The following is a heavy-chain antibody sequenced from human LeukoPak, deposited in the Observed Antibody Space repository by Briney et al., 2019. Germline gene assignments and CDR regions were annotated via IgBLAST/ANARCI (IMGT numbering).Heavy chain of an antibody. CDR1: GYTFTSYD. CDR2: MNPNSGNT. V-gene: IGHV1-8*01. Sequence: ASVKVSCKASGYTFTSYDINWVRQATGQGLEWMGWMNPNSGNTGYAQKFQGRVTMTRNTSISTAYMELSSLRSEDTAVYCCARGGISGGAHRYYYYYYMDVWGKGTTVTVSS. D-gene: IGHD3-3*01. CDR3: ARGGISGGAHRYYYYYYMDV. J-gene: IGHJ6*03.